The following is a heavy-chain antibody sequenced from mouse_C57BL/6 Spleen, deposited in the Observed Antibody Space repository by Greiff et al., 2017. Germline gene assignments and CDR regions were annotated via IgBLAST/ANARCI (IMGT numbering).Heavy chain of an antibody. CDR2: IYPYNGGT. D-gene: IGHD2-4*01. J-gene: IGHJ1*03. Sequence: VQLQQSGPVLVKPGASVKMSCKASGYTFTDYYMNWVKQSPGKSLEWIGVIYPYNGGTSYNQKFKGKAKLTVVTSSSTAYMELNSLTTADSAVYYGARSRTDSYDYERYFDVWGTGTTVTVSS. CDR3: ARSRTDSYDYERYFDV. CDR1: GYTFTDYY. V-gene: IGHV1-19*01.